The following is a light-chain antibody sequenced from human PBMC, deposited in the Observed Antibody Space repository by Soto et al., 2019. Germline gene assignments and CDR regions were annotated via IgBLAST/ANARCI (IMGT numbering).Light chain of an antibody. CDR1: QSISSW. CDR3: QQSYSTPWT. V-gene: IGKV1-39*01. CDR2: DAS. Sequence: GDRVTITCRASQSISSWLAWYQQKPGKAPKLLICDASSLQSGVPSRFSGSGSGTDFTLTISSPQPEDFATYYCQQSYSTPWTFGQGTKVDIK. J-gene: IGKJ1*01.